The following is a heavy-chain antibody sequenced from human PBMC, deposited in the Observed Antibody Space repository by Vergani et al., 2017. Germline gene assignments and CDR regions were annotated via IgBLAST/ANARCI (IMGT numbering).Heavy chain of an antibody. V-gene: IGHV4-39*01. CDR3: ARQRPNYYDSSGYYYWYFDL. D-gene: IGHD3-22*01. CDR2: ITYRGST. J-gene: IGHJ2*01. Sequence: QLQLQESGPGLVKPSETLSLTCTVSGGSISNSDYYWGWIRQPPGMGLEWIGSITYRGSTNYNPSLKSRVTISVDKSKNQFSLKLSSVTAADTAVYYGARQRPNYYDSSGYYYWYFDLWGRGTLVTVSS. CDR1: GGSISNSDYY.